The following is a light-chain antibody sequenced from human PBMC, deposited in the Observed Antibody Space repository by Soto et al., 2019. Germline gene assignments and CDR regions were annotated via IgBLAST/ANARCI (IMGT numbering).Light chain of an antibody. CDR3: QQSYSNPPT. CDR1: QSISSY. CDR2: GAS. Sequence: DIQMTQSPSSLSASVGDRVSISCRASQSISSYVNWYQQKAGKAPKLLIYGASTLQSGVPSRFSGSESGTEFTLTISSLQPEDFATYYCQQSYSNPPTFGGGTKVVIK. V-gene: IGKV1-39*01. J-gene: IGKJ4*01.